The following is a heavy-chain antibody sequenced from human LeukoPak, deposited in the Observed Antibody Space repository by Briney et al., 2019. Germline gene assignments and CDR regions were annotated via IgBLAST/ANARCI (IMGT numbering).Heavy chain of an antibody. V-gene: IGHV3-15*01. CDR2: IKSKTDGGTT. Sequence: GGFLRLSCAASGFTLSNAWMSWVRQAPGKGLEWVGRIKSKTDGGTTDYAAPVKGRFTISRDDSKNTLYLQMNSLKTEDTAVYYCTTDLTSAIAVGNFDYWGQGTLVTVSS. CDR3: TTDLTSAIAVGNFDY. D-gene: IGHD6-19*01. J-gene: IGHJ4*02. CDR1: GFTLSNAW.